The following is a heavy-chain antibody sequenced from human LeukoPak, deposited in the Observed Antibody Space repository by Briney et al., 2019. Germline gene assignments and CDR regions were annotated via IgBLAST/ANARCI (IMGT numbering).Heavy chain of an antibody. D-gene: IGHD6-6*01. CDR2: IIYSGST. CDR3: ARASHGWYFDL. Sequence: PSETLSLTCTVSGGSINNYYWSWIRQPPGKGLEWIGYIIYSGSTNYNPSLKSRVTISVDTSKNHFSLKLSSVTAADTAVYYCARASHGWYFDLWGRGTLVTVSS. CDR1: GGSINNYY. V-gene: IGHV4-59*12. J-gene: IGHJ2*01.